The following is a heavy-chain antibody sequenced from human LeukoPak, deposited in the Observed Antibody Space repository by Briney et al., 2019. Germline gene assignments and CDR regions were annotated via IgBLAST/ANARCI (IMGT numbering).Heavy chain of an antibody. V-gene: IGHV3-23*01. CDR1: GFTFSSYA. CDR3: AKRSVTKNWFDP. D-gene: IGHD4-17*01. J-gene: IGHJ5*02. CDR2: ISSSGGST. Sequence: GGSLRLSCTASGFTFSSYAMSWVRQATGKGLEWVSAISSSGGSTYYADSVKGRFTISRDNSKNTLYLQMNSLRAEDTAVYYCAKRSVTKNWFDPWGQGTLVTVSS.